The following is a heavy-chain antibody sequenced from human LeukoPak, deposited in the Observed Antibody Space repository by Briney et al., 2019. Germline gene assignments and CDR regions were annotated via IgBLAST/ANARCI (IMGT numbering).Heavy chain of an antibody. J-gene: IGHJ4*02. D-gene: IGHD3-3*01. CDR3: ARTGFDLWSGYYGARYFFDY. V-gene: IGHV3-11*01. CDR2: AGSSGSPM. Sequence: RPGGSLRLSCAASGFTFSHYYMSWIRQAPGKGLEWISYAGSSGSPMNYADSVKGRFTISKDNAKNSLYLQMNSLRAEDTAMYYCARTGFDLWSGYYGARYFFDYWGQGTLVTVSS. CDR1: GFTFSHYY.